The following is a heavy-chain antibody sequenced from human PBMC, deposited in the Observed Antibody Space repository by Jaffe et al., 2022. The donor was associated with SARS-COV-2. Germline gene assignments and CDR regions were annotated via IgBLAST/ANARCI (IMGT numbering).Heavy chain of an antibody. CDR3: ARGAPAYYYDSSGYSEYFDY. V-gene: IGHV3-30*04. Sequence: QVQLVESGGGVVQPGRSLRLSCAASGFTFSSYAMHWVRQAPGKGLEWVAVISYDGSNKYYADSVKGRFTISRDNSKNTLYLQMNSLRAEDTAVYYCARGAPAYYYDSSGYSEYFDYWGQGTLVTVSS. CDR2: ISYDGSNK. J-gene: IGHJ4*02. D-gene: IGHD3-22*01. CDR1: GFTFSSYA.